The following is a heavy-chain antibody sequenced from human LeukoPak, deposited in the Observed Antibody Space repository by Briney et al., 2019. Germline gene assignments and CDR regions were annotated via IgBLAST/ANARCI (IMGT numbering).Heavy chain of an antibody. D-gene: IGHD5-18*01. V-gene: IGHV3-74*01. Sequence: GGSLRLSCAASGFAFNTYWMHWVRQAPGKGLVWVSLIKSGNDGSTTTYADSVKGRFTISRDDAKNTLYLQMNSLRAEDTAVYYCARDRGYASDQWGQGALVTVSS. CDR3: ARDRGYASDQ. CDR1: GFAFNTYW. J-gene: IGHJ4*02. CDR2: IKSGNDGSTT.